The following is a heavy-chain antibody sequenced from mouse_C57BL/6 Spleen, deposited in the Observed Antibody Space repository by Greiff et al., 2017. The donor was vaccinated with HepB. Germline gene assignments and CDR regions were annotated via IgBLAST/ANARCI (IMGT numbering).Heavy chain of an antibody. J-gene: IGHJ4*01. Sequence: EVQRVESGGGLVKPGGSLKLSCAASGFTFSSYAMSWVRQTPEKRLEWVATISDGGSYTYYPDNVKGRFTISRDNAKNNLYLQMSHLKSEDTAMYYCAREGPLLFYAMDYWGQGTSVTVSS. D-gene: IGHD2-10*01. V-gene: IGHV5-4*01. CDR2: ISDGGSYT. CDR1: GFTFSSYA. CDR3: AREGPLLFYAMDY.